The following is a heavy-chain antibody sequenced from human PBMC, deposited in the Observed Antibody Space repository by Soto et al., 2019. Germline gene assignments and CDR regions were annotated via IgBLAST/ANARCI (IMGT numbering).Heavy chain of an antibody. Sequence: GGSLRLSCAASGLTVSTNYMSWVRQAPGRGLEWVAIIYSAGITYYADSVKGRFTISRDNSKNTLYLQMNSLRAEDTAIYYCARDQRAAAGNYYYYYCLDVWGQGTTVTVSS. J-gene: IGHJ6*02. D-gene: IGHD6-13*01. CDR1: GLTVSTNY. CDR3: ARDQRAAAGNYYYYYCLDV. CDR2: IYSAGIT. V-gene: IGHV3-53*01.